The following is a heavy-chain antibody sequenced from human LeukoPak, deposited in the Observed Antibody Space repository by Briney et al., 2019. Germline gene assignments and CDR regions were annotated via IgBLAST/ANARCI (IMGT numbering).Heavy chain of an antibody. J-gene: IGHJ4*02. CDR1: GGSISSHY. CDR2: MYYTGST. CDR3: ARVLPGGYSYGAADH. V-gene: IGHV4-59*11. D-gene: IGHD5-18*01. Sequence: PSETLSLTCTVSGGSISSHYWSWIRQTPGKGLESVGYMYYTGSTNYNPSLKSRVTISLDTSKNQFSLTLTPVTAADTAVYFCARVLPGGYSYGAADHWGQGTLVIVSS.